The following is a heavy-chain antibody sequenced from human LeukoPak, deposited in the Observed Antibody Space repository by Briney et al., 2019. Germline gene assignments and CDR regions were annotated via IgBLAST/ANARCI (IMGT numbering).Heavy chain of an antibody. CDR2: IYSGGST. V-gene: IGHV3-53*01. Sequence: GGSLRLSCAASGFTVSSNYMSWVRQAPGKGLEWVSVIYSGGSTYYADSVKGRFTISRDNSKNTLYLQMNSLRAEDTAIYYCAKDARSFGGTYFDYWGQGIQVTVPS. J-gene: IGHJ4*02. CDR1: GFTVSSNY. D-gene: IGHD4-23*01. CDR3: AKDARSFGGTYFDY.